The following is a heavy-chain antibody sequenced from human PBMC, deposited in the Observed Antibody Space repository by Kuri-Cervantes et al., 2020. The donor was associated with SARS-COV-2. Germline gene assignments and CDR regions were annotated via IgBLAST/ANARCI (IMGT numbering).Heavy chain of an antibody. CDR2: IYYSGRT. CDR3: AREGPVPAAIVSAAFDI. Sequence: SETLSLTCTVSGGSISSHYWSWIRQPPGKGLEWIGYIYYSGRTNYNPSLKSRVTISVDTSKNQFSLKLSSVTAADTAVYYCAREGPVPAAIVSAAFDIWGQGTMVTVSS. D-gene: IGHD2-2*01. J-gene: IGHJ3*02. CDR1: GGSISSHY. V-gene: IGHV4-59*11.